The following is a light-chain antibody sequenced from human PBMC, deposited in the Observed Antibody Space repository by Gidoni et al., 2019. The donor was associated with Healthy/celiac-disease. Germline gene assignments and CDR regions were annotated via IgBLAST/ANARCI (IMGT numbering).Light chain of an antibody. Sequence: EIVLTQSPATLSLSPGERATLSRRASQSVSSYLAWYQQKPCQAPRLLIYDASNRATGIPARFSGSGSGTDFTLTISSLEPEDFAVYYCQQRSNLDAFGGGTKVEIK. CDR1: QSVSSY. CDR3: QQRSNLDA. V-gene: IGKV3-11*01. J-gene: IGKJ4*01. CDR2: DAS.